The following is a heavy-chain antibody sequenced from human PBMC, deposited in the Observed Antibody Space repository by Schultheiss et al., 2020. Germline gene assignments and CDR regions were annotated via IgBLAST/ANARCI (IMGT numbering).Heavy chain of an antibody. D-gene: IGHD3-10*01. CDR3: TTDRWFGESVYYYYGMDV. Sequence: GGSLRLSCAASGFSLSSYWMHWVRQAPGEGLVWVSRINTDGSSTYFADSVKGRFTISRDNSKNTLYLQMNSLKTEDTAVYYCTTDRWFGESVYYYYGMDVWGQGTTVTVYS. CDR1: GFSLSSYW. V-gene: IGHV3-74*01. J-gene: IGHJ6*02. CDR2: INTDGSST.